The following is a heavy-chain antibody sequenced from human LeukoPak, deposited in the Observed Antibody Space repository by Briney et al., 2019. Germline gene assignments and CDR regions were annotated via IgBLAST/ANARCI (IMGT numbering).Heavy chain of an antibody. CDR3: ARQPIYEAYFDF. CDR1: GFTFRNYG. J-gene: IGHJ4*02. Sequence: GGSLRLSCTASGFTFRNYGMNWVRQAPGKGLEWVAGIWYDGSNKDYVDSVKGRFTISRDNSKNTLYLEMNSLRAEDTAVYYCARQPIYEAYFDFWGQGTLVTVSS. D-gene: IGHD3-16*01. CDR2: IWYDGSNK. V-gene: IGHV3-33*01.